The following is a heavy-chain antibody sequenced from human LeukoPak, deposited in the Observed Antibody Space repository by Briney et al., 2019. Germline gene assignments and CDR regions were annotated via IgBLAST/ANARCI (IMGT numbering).Heavy chain of an antibody. CDR1: GGSISSSSYY. V-gene: IGHV4-39*01. Sequence: SETLSLTCTVSGGSISSSSYYWGWIRQPPGKGLEWIGSIYYSGSTYYNPSPKSRVTISVDTSKNQFSLKLSSVTAADTAVYYCARTRYYYNSRSYGAPYYFDYWGQGTLVTVST. D-gene: IGHD3-10*01. CDR3: ARTRYYYNSRSYGAPYYFDY. J-gene: IGHJ4*02. CDR2: IYYSGST.